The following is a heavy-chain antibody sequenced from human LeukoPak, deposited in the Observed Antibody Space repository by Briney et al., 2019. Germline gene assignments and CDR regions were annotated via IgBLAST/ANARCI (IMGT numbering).Heavy chain of an antibody. CDR2: IRYDGTET. CDR1: GFTFSTYW. D-gene: IGHD2-8*02. Sequence: PGGSLRLSCAASGFTFSTYWMSWVRQAPGKGLEWVAFIRYDGTETYYADSVKGRFTISRDNSKNTLYLQMNSLRPEDTAVYYCAKVHLVYFDYWGQGTLVTVSS. V-gene: IGHV3-30*02. CDR3: AKVHLVYFDY. J-gene: IGHJ4*02.